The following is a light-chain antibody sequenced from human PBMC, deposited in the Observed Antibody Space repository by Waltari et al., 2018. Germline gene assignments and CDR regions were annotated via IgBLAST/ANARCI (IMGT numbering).Light chain of an antibody. CDR3: ATRDEGPTVV. J-gene: IGLJ2*01. V-gene: IGLV1-47*01. CDR2: LTH. Sequence: QSVLTQPPSASGTPGQSVTISCSGSLSNIGTHYVYWYQQLPGTAPKLLIYLTHQRPSGVPDRFSASKSVTSASLAISGLRFEDEGDYYCATRDEGPTVVFGGGTKVTVL. CDR1: LSNIGTHY.